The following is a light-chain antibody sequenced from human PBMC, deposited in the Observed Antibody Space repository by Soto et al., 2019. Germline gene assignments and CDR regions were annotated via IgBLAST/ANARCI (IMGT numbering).Light chain of an antibody. J-gene: IGLJ1*01. CDR3: SSYTSSSPTYV. V-gene: IGLV2-14*01. Sequence: QSVLTQPASFSWSPGPSTTISCTGTSSDVGGYNYVSWYQQHPGKAPKLMIYEVSNRPSGVSNRFSGSKSGNTASLTISGLQAEDEADYYCSSYTSSSPTYVFRTGTKVNVL. CDR2: EVS. CDR1: SSDVGGYNY.